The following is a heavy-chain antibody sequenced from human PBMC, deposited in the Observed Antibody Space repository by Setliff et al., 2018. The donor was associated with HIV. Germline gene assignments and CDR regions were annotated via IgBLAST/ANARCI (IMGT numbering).Heavy chain of an antibody. V-gene: IGHV1-69*13. J-gene: IGHJ6*02. CDR3: ARTPNDILTGYIPYYYYYCMDV. Sequence: SVKVSCKASGGTFRNYAISWVRQAPGQGLEWMGGIIPIVGTPHYAQKFQGRVTITADESTNTDYMELSSLRAEDTAIYFCARTPNDILTGYIPYYYYYCMDVWGQGTTVTVSS. CDR2: IIPIVGTP. D-gene: IGHD3-9*01. CDR1: GGTFRNYA.